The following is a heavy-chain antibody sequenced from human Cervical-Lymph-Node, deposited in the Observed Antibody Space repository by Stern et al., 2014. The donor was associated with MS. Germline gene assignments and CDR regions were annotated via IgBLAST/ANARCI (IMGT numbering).Heavy chain of an antibody. CDR3: ARQRYFDY. V-gene: IGHV5-51*01. J-gene: IGHJ4*02. Sequence: VQLVQSGPEVKRPGESLKISCQASGYTFTSYWIGWVRQMPGKGLEWIAIIFPGGSGIRYSPSFQAQVTISADKSSSTAYLQWNNLKASDTAIYYCARQRYFDYWGQGTLVTVSS. CDR1: GYTFTSYW. CDR2: IFPGGSGI.